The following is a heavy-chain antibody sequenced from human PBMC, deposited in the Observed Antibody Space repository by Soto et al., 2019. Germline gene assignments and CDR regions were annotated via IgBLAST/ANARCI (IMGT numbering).Heavy chain of an antibody. CDR2: INPNSGGT. D-gene: IGHD6-13*01. J-gene: IGHJ4*02. CDR1: GYTFTGYY. CDR3: ARGKAAGDSRVDY. V-gene: IGHV1-2*04. Sequence: ASVKVSCKASGYTFTGYYMHWVRQAPGQGLEWMGWINPNSGGTNYAQKFQGWVTMTRDTSISTAYMELSRLRSDDTAVYYCARGKAAGDSRVDYWGQGTLVTVSS.